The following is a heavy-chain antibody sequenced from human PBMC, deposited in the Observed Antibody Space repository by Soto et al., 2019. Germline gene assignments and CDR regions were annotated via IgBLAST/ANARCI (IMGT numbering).Heavy chain of an antibody. D-gene: IGHD2-2*01. CDR1: GYTFPDYT. J-gene: IGHJ6*03. CDR2: INAVNGNT. V-gene: IGHV1-3*01. CDR3: ARDLGYCSSTSCYDYYYYYMDV. Sequence: GASVKVSCKASGYTFPDYTMHWVRQAPGQRLEWMGWINAVNGNTKYSQKFQGRVTITRDTSASTAYMELSSLGSEDTAVYYCARDLGYCSSTSCYDYYYYYMDVWGKGTTVTVSS.